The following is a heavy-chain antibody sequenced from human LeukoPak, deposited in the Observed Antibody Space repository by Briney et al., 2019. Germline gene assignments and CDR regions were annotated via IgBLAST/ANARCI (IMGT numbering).Heavy chain of an antibody. V-gene: IGHV3-23*01. CDR2: ISGSGGST. D-gene: IGHD5-12*01. CDR1: GFTFSSYG. J-gene: IGHJ4*02. CDR3: AIGRGGYDYGPDY. Sequence: GGSLRLSCAASGFTFSSYGLSWVRQAPGKGLEWVSGISGSGGSTYYADSVKGRFTISRDNSKNTLYLQMNSLRAEDTAVYYCAIGRGGYDYGPDYWGQGALVTVSP.